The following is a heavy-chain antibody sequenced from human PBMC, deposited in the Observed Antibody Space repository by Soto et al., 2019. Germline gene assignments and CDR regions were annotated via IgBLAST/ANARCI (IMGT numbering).Heavy chain of an antibody. J-gene: IGHJ5*02. CDR3: ARDQDIVVVPAAIGWFDP. Sequence: ASVKVSCKASGYTFTSYGISWVRQAPGQGLEWMGWISAYNGNTNYAQKLQGRVTMTTDTSTSTAYMELRSLRSDDTAVYYCARDQDIVVVPAAIGWFDPWGQGTLVTVS. V-gene: IGHV1-18*04. CDR2: ISAYNGNT. D-gene: IGHD2-2*01. CDR1: GYTFTSYG.